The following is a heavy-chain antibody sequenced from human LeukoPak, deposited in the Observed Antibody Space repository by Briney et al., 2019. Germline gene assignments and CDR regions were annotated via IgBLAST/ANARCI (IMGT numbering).Heavy chain of an antibody. Sequence: PGGSLRLSCAASGFTFSSYAMGWVRQAPGKGLEWVSAFSGSGGSTYYADSVKGRFTISRDTSKNTLYRQMNSLRPRAPAFIYGAKEERSSGWYEDYSGERNPGTVSS. CDR1: GFTFSSYA. V-gene: IGHV3-23*01. J-gene: IGHJ4*02. D-gene: IGHD6-19*01. CDR3: AKEERSSGWYEDY. CDR2: FSGSGGST.